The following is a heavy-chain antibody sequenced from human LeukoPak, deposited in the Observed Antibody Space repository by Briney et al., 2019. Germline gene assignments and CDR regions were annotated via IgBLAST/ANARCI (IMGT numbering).Heavy chain of an antibody. V-gene: IGHV3-7*01. CDR3: ARGGVQLWLQVY. J-gene: IGHJ4*02. CDR2: IKKDGSEK. CDR1: GFTFSSYW. Sequence: GSLRLSCAASGFTFSSYWMSWVRQAPGKGLEWVANIKKDGSEKYYVDSVKGRFTISRDNAKNSLFLQMNSLRAEDTAVYYCARGGVQLWLQVYWGQGTLVTVSS. D-gene: IGHD5-18*01.